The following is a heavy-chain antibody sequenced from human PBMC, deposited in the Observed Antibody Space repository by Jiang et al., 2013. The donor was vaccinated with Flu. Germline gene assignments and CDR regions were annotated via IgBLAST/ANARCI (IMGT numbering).Heavy chain of an antibody. CDR3: AHTTGSGSYYNSFWAGDAFDI. Sequence: EWLALIYWDDDKRYSPSLKSRLTITKDTSKNQVVLTMTNMDPVDTATYYCAHTTGSGSYYNSFWAGDAFDIWGQGTMVTVSS. J-gene: IGHJ3*02. V-gene: IGHV2-5*02. CDR2: IYWDDDK. D-gene: IGHD3-10*01.